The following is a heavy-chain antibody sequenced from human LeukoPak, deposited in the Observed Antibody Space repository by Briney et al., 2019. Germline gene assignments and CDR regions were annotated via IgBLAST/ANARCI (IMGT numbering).Heavy chain of an antibody. CDR1: GGSISSYY. V-gene: IGHV4-59*12. Sequence: SETLSLTCTVSGGSISSYYWSWIRQPPGKGLEWIGYIYYSGSTNYNPSLKSRVTISVDTSKNQFSLKLSSVTAADTAVYYCARVPYYYDSSGYSWGQGTLVTVSS. CDR2: IYYSGST. D-gene: IGHD3-22*01. J-gene: IGHJ4*02. CDR3: ARVPYYYDSSGYS.